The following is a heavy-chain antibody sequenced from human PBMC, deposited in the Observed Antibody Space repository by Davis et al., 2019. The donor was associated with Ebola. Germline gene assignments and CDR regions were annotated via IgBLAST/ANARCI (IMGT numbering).Heavy chain of an antibody. CDR1: GGSISSYY. D-gene: IGHD3-10*01. J-gene: IGHJ4*02. CDR2: FYYSVST. V-gene: IGHV4-59*12. CDR3: ARAPLWFGELSLLYFDY. Sequence: MPSEPLSLPCPVSGGSISSYYWSWIRQPPGKGLEWIGYFYYSVSTNYNPSLKSRVTISVDTSKNQFSMKLSSVTAADTAVYYCARAPLWFGELSLLYFDYWGQGTLVTVSS.